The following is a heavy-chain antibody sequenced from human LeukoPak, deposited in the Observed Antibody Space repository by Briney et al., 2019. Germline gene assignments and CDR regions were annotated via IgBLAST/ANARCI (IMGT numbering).Heavy chain of an antibody. CDR1: GFTFGDYA. D-gene: IGHD3-22*01. CDR3: SRHDYYDSSGYYPNPWTAFDI. V-gene: IGHV3-49*03. CDR2: IRSKAYGGTT. Sequence: GSLRLSCTASGFTFGDYAMSWFRQAPGKGLEWVGFIRSKAYGGTTEYAASVKGRFTISRDDSKSIAYLQMNSLKTEDTAVYYCSRHDYYDSSGYYPNPWTAFDIWGQGTMVTVSS. J-gene: IGHJ3*02.